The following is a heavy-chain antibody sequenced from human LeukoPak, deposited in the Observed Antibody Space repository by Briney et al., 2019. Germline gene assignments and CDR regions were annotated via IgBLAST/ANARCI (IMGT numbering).Heavy chain of an antibody. CDR2: MYTSGNT. Sequence: SETLSLTCSVSCGSISIPYWSWRRQSAGKGLEWIGRMYTSGNTIYNPSLKSRVTMSVDTSKNQFSLKLSSVTAADTAVYYCARDNSGSSMGGGAFDIWGQGTMVTVSS. J-gene: IGHJ3*02. D-gene: IGHD1-26*01. CDR3: ARDNSGSSMGGGAFDI. CDR1: CGSISIPY. V-gene: IGHV4-4*07.